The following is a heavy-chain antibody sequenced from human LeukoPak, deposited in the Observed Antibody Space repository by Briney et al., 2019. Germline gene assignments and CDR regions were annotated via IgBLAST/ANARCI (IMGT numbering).Heavy chain of an antibody. CDR2: ISGSGGST. CDR1: GCTFSNYA. V-gene: IGHV3-23*01. Sequence: AGSLRLSCAASGCTFSNYAMSWVRQAPGKGLEWVSAISGSGGSTYYADSVKGRFTISRDNSKNTLYLQMNSLRAEDTAVYYCAKQEDIWFGELLPVDYWGQGTLVTVSS. CDR3: AKQEDIWFGELLPVDY. D-gene: IGHD3-10*01. J-gene: IGHJ4*02.